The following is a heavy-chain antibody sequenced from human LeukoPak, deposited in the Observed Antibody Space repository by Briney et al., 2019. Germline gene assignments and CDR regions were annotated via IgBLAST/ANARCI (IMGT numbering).Heavy chain of an antibody. V-gene: IGHV3-21*01. J-gene: IGHJ4*02. CDR2: ISSSSSYI. CDR3: ARVRLGYSGYDSGY. D-gene: IGHD5-12*01. CDR1: GFTFSSYS. Sequence: PGGSLRLSCAASGFTFSSYSMNWVRQARGKGLECVSSISSSSSYIYYADSVKGRFTISRDNAKNSLYLQMNSLRAEDTAVYYCARVRLGYSGYDSGYWGQGTLVTVSS.